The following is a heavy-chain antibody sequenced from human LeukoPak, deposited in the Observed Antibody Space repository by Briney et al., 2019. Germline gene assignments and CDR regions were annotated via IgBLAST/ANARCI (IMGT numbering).Heavy chain of an antibody. Sequence: SETLSLTCAVYGGSFSGYYWSWIRQPPGKGLEWIGEINHSGSTNYNPSLKSRVTISVDTSKNQFSLKLSSVTAADTAVYYCARGRWFGEFQIDYWGQGTLVTVSS. CDR2: INHSGST. J-gene: IGHJ4*02. CDR1: GGSFSGYY. CDR3: ARGRWFGEFQIDY. D-gene: IGHD3-10*01. V-gene: IGHV4-34*01.